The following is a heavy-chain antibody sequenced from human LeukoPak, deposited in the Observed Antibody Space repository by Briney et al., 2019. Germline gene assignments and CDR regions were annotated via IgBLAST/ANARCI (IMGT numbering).Heavy chain of an antibody. Sequence: SETLSLTCAVSGYSISSGYYWGWIRQPPGKGLEWIGSIYHSGSTYYNPSLKSRVTMSVDTSKNQFSLKLSSVTAADTAVYYCVRVEWGYYYYMDVWGKGTTVTVSS. CDR3: VRVEWGYYYYMDV. CDR1: GYSISSGYY. CDR2: IYHSGST. V-gene: IGHV4-38-2*01. D-gene: IGHD3-16*01. J-gene: IGHJ6*03.